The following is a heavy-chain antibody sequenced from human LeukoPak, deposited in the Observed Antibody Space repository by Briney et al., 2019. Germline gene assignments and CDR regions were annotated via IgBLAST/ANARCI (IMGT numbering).Heavy chain of an antibody. J-gene: IGHJ4*02. V-gene: IGHV3-7*01. CDR1: GFSFNSDW. D-gene: IGHD3-16*01. CDR2: IKHDESEK. Sequence: PPGGSLRLSCAASGFSFNSDWMDWVRQAPGKGLEWVANIKHDESEKNYLDSVKGRFTISRDNAQNSLYLQMNGLRVEDTAVYYCTRRLDDWGQGTLVTVSS. CDR3: TRRLDD.